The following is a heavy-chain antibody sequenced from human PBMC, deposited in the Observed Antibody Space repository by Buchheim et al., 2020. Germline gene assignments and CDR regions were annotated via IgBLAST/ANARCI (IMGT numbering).Heavy chain of an antibody. CDR2: IWFDGSNK. J-gene: IGHJ4*02. CDR3: AKMDGYCSSTSCYMANQFDY. D-gene: IGHD2-2*02. V-gene: IGHV3-33*06. Sequence: QVQLVESGGGVVQPGRSLRLSCVASGFIFTSYGMHWVRQAPGKGLEWVAIIWFDGSNKYSADSVKGRFTISRDISKNTLYLQMNSLRAEDTAVYYCAKMDGYCSSTSCYMANQFDYWGQGTL. CDR1: GFIFTSYG.